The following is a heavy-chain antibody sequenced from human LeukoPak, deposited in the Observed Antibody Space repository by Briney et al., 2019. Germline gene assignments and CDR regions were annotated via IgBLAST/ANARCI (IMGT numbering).Heavy chain of an antibody. CDR1: GYTFTSYD. Sequence: GASVKVSCKASGYTFTSYDINWMRQATGQGLEWMGWMSPNSGNTGYAQKFQGRVTMTRDTSTGTAYLELSSLRSEDSAVYYCVRTPPNWGADFWGQGTLVTVS. V-gene: IGHV1-8*01. CDR2: MSPNSGNT. D-gene: IGHD7-27*01. CDR3: VRTPPNWGADF. J-gene: IGHJ4*02.